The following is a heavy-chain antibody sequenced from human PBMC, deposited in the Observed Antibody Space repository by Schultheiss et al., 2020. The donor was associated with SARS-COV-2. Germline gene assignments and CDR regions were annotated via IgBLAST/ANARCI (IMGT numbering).Heavy chain of an antibody. CDR3: ARGRVTEYCSGGSCYSGYYGMDV. D-gene: IGHD2-15*01. CDR1: GGSISSGGYY. Sequence: SETLSLTCTVSGGSISSGGYYWSWIRQHPGKGLEWIGYIYYSGSTNYNPSLKSRVTISVDTSKNQFSLKLSSVTAADTAVYYCARGRVTEYCSGGSCYSGYYGMDVWGQGTTVTVSS. J-gene: IGHJ6*02. CDR2: IYYSGST. V-gene: IGHV4-61*08.